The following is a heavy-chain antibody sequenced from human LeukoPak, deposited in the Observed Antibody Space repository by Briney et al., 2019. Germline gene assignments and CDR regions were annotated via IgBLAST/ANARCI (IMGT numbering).Heavy chain of an antibody. CDR3: ARDTEGYIYGYYYYGMDV. J-gene: IGHJ6*02. Sequence: GGSLRLSCAASGFTFSSYGMHWVRQAPREVLEWVAVIWYDGSNKYYADSVKGRFTISRDNSKNSLYLQMNSLRNDDTALYYCARDTEGYIYGYYYYGMDVWGQGTTVTVSS. CDR1: GFTFSSYG. CDR2: IWYDGSNK. V-gene: IGHV3-33*01. D-gene: IGHD5-18*01.